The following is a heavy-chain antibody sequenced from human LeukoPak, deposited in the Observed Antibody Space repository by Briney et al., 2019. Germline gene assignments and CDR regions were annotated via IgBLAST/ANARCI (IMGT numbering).Heavy chain of an antibody. CDR2: ISGSGGST. D-gene: IGHD3-3*01. CDR1: GFTFSSYA. V-gene: IGHV3-23*01. Sequence: GGSLRLSCAASGFTFSSYAMSWVRQAPGKGLEWVSAISGSGGSTYYADSVKGRFTISRDNSKNTLYLQMNSLRAEDTAVYYCAEDLRGDYDFWSGYYHYYGMDVWGQGTTVTVSS. J-gene: IGHJ6*02. CDR3: AEDLRGDYDFWSGYYHYYGMDV.